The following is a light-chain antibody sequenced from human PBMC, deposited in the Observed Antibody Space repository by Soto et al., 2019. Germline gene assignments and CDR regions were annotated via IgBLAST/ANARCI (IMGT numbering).Light chain of an antibody. V-gene: IGKV3-11*01. CDR3: HQRSNWPLT. Sequence: ETVMTQSPVTLSVSPGDTATLSCRASQRVSSHLAWYQQRPGQAPRLLIYAASTRATGIPVRFSGSGSETEFTLTISSLEPGDFAVYYCHQRSNWPLTFGGGTKLEIK. CDR2: AAS. CDR1: QRVSSH. J-gene: IGKJ4*01.